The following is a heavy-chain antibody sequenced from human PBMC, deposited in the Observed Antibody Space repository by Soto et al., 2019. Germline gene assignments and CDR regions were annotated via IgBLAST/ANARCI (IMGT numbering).Heavy chain of an antibody. CDR2: ISYDGSNK. Sequence: GGSLRLSCAASGFTFSSYAMRWVRQAPGKGLEWVAVISYDGSNKYYADSVKGRFTISRDNSKNTLYLQMNSLRAEDTAVYYCARDLQILYDFWSQPTYYYYYYGMDVWGQGTTVTVS. CDR3: ARDLQILYDFWSQPTYYYYYYGMDV. D-gene: IGHD3-3*01. V-gene: IGHV3-30-3*01. J-gene: IGHJ6*02. CDR1: GFTFSSYA.